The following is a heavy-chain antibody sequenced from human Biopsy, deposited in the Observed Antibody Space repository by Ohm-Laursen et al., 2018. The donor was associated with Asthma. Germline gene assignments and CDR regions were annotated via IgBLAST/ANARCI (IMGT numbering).Heavy chain of an antibody. D-gene: IGHD3-3*01. V-gene: IGHV3-30-3*01. CDR1: GFTFRGYA. Sequence: SLRLSCAASGFTFRGYAMHWVRQAPDKGLEWVAVGGSYYDGGLKYYADSVNGRFTVSRDDSKNTLYLQMNSLRPDDTAVYYCARDVMEWYLPAFDFWGQGTLVTVSS. J-gene: IGHJ4*02. CDR2: GGSYYDGGLK. CDR3: ARDVMEWYLPAFDF.